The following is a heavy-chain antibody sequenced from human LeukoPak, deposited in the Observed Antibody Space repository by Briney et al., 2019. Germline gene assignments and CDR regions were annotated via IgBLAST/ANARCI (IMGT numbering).Heavy chain of an antibody. CDR2: ISSNGGST. J-gene: IGHJ4*02. D-gene: IGHD2-2*01. V-gene: IGHV3-64D*06. CDR1: GFTFSSYA. CDR3: VKDRSYCSSTSCQKGYYCDY. Sequence: QPGGSLRLSCSASGFTFSSYAMHWVRQAPGKGLEYVSAISSNGGSTYYADSVKGRFTISRDNSKNTLYLQMSSLRAEDTALYYCVKDRSYCSSTSCQKGYYCDYWGQGTLVTVSS.